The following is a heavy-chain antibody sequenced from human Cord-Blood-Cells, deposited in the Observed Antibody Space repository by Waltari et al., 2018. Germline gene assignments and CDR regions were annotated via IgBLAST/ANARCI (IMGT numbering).Heavy chain of an antibody. D-gene: IGHD3-3*01. Sequence: QVQLQESGPGLVKPSQTLSLTCTVSGGSISSGGYYWSWIRQHPGKGLEWIGYIYYSGSTYYNPSLKSRVTISVDTSKNQFSLKLSSVAAADTAVYYCARTGGEWLEYVQHWGQGTLVTVSS. CDR2: IYYSGST. CDR3: ARTGGEWLEYVQH. J-gene: IGHJ1*01. CDR1: GGSISSGGYY. V-gene: IGHV4-31*03.